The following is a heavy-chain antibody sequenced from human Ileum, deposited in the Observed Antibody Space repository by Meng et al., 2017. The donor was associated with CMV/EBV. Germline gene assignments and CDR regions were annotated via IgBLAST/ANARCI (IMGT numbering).Heavy chain of an antibody. CDR1: GGSFSGYY. Sequence: QVQLQQWGAGLLKPSATLSLTCAVYGGSFSGYYWSWIRQPPGKGLEWIAEVSRSGVTNYNPSLKSRVTISIDTSKNQFSLHLSSVTAADTAVYYCAREPPFVPADSWGQGTLVTASS. D-gene: IGHD2-21*01. CDR2: VSRSGVT. J-gene: IGHJ4*02. V-gene: IGHV4-34*02. CDR3: AREPPFVPADS.